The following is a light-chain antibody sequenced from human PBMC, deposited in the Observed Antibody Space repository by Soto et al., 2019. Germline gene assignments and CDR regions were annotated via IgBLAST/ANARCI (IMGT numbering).Light chain of an antibody. CDR2: GAS. CDR1: QSVSSSY. CDR3: QQYGSPIT. V-gene: IGKV3-20*01. J-gene: IGKJ5*01. Sequence: DIVLTQSPGTLSLSPGERATLSCRASQSVSSSYLAWYQQKPGQAPRLLIYGASSRATGIPDRFSGSGSGTDFTLTISRLEPEEFAVYYCQQYGSPITFGQETRLEIK.